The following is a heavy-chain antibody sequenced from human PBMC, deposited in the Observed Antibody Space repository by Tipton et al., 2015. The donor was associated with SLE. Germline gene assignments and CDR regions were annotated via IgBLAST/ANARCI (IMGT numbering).Heavy chain of an antibody. CDR3: ARARGRYSYGYDAFDI. Sequence: TLSLTCAVSGGSSSSSNWWSWVRQPPGKGLEWIGEIYHSGSTSYNPSLKSRVTISVDTSKNQFSLKLSSVTAADTAVYYCARARGRYSYGYDAFDIWGQGTMVTVSS. J-gene: IGHJ3*02. V-gene: IGHV4-4*02. CDR1: GGSSSSSNW. D-gene: IGHD5-18*01. CDR2: IYHSGST.